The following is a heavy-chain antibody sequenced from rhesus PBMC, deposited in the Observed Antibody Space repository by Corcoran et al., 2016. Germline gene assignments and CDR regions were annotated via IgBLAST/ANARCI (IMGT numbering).Heavy chain of an antibody. CDR3: ARASNWGDYSDGLDS. D-gene: IGHD3-34*01. Sequence: QLQLQESGPGLVKPSETLSVTCAVSGGSISSSYWSWIRQAPGKGLEWIGYIYGSGSSTNYNPPPKIRVTLSVDPSKNHLSLNLSFVTTAATAVYYCARASNWGDYSDGLDSWGQGVVVTVSS. CDR1: GGSISSSY. J-gene: IGHJ6*01. V-gene: IGHV4-169*01. CDR2: IYGSGSST.